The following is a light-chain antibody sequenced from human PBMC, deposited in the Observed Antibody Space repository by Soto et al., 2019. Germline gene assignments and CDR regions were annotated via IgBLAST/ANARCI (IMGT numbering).Light chain of an antibody. J-gene: IGLJ1*01. CDR2: DVS. V-gene: IGLV2-14*01. Sequence: QSVLTQPASVSGSPGQSITISCTGTSSEVGGYNYVSWYQQHPGKAPKLRIYDVSNRPSGVSNRFSGSKSGNTASLTISGLQAEDESDYYCSSYTSSSPAPYVFGTGTKVTV. CDR3: SSYTSSSPAPYV. CDR1: SSEVGGYNY.